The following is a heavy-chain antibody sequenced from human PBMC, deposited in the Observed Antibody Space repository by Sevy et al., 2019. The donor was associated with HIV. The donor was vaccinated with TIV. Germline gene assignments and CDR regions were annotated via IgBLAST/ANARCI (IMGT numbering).Heavy chain of an antibody. J-gene: IGHJ6*03. CDR1: GFTFSSYA. D-gene: IGHD2-15*01. CDR3: AREGPDDCSGGSCWSYYYYYMDV. CDR2: ISYDGSNK. Sequence: GGSLRLSCAASGFTFSSYAMHWVRQAPGKGLEWVAVISYDGSNKYYADSVKGRFTISRDNSKNTLYLQMNSLRAEDTAVYYCAREGPDDCSGGSCWSYYYYYMDVRGKGTTVTVSS. V-gene: IGHV3-30-3*01.